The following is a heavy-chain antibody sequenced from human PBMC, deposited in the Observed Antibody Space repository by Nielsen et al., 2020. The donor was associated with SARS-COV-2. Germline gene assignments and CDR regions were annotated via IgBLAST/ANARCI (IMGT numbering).Heavy chain of an antibody. CDR2: INHSGST. Sequence: GSLRLSCAVYGGSFSGYYWSWIRQPPGKGLEWIGEINHSGSTNYNPSLKSRVTISVDTSKNQFSLKLSSVTAADTAVYYCARGNYVNLRYYGMNVWGQGTTVTVSS. CDR3: ARGNYVNLRYYGMNV. D-gene: IGHD1-7*01. CDR1: GGSFSGYY. V-gene: IGHV4-34*01. J-gene: IGHJ6*02.